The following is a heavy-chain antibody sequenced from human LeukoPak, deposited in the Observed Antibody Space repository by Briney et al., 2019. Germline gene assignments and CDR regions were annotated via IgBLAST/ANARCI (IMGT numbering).Heavy chain of an antibody. V-gene: IGHV3-23*01. J-gene: IGHJ4*02. D-gene: IGHD3-3*01. CDR1: GFTFSSYA. CDR2: ISGSGGTT. CDR3: AKAELGVDTFFDY. Sequence: GGSLRLSCAASGFTFSSYAMSWVRQAPGKGLDWVSVISGSGGTTSYAESVKGRFTISRDNSKNTLYLQMNSLRAEDTAFYYCAKAELGVDTFFDYWGQGTLVTVSS.